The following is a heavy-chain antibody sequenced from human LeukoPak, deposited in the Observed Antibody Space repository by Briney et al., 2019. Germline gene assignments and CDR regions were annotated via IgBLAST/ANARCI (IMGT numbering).Heavy chain of an antibody. CDR3: ARGLVPLYYFDY. J-gene: IGHJ4*02. CDR2: IYYSGST. Sequence: TLSLTCTVSGGSISSGGYYWSWIRQHPGKGLEWIGYIYYSGSTYYNPSLKSRVTISVDTSKNQFSLKLSSVTAADTAVYYCARGLVPLYYFDYWGQGTLVTVSS. D-gene: IGHD4-23*01. V-gene: IGHV4-31*03. CDR1: GGSISSGGYY.